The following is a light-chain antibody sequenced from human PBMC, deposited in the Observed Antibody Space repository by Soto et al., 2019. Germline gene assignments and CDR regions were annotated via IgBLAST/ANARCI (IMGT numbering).Light chain of an antibody. CDR1: QSLVYSDGNSY. J-gene: IGKJ1*01. CDR3: MQGTHWPWT. V-gene: IGKV2-30*01. CDR2: KAS. Sequence: DAVMTQSPLSLPVALGQPAAISCSSSQSLVYSDGNSYLNWFQQRPGQSPRRLIYKASNRDPGVPDRFSGSGSGTDFTLKITRVEAEDVGVYYCMQGTHWPWTFGQGTKVEIK.